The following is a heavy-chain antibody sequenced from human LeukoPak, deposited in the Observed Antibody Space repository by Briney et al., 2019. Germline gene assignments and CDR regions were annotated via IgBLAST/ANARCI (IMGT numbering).Heavy chain of an antibody. CDR2: VFNGGSP. CDR1: GGSISSYY. CDR3: ARVIHIAAAGTYDY. D-gene: IGHD6-13*01. Sequence: SETLSLTCTVSGGSISSYYWSWIRQPPGKGLEWIGNVFNGGSPNYNPSLESRVTVSFDTSKNQFSLHLSSVTAADTAVYYCARVIHIAAAGTYDYWGQGTLVTVSS. V-gene: IGHV4-4*08. J-gene: IGHJ4*02.